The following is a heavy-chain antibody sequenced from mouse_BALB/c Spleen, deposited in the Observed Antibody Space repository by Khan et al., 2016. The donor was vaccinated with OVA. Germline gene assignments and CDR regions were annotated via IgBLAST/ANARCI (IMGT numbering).Heavy chain of an antibody. D-gene: IGHD2-2*01. V-gene: IGHV1S81*02. CDR2: INPSNGGT. CDR1: GYTFSSYY. J-gene: IGHJ3*01. CDR3: TRSGYASPFAY. Sequence: QVQLQQSGAELVKPGASVRLSCKASGYTFSSYYMYWVKQRPGQGLEWIGGINPSNGGTYFNEKFKTKATLTVDKSFSTAYMQLSCLASEDSAGCYCTRSGYASPFAYWGRGTLVTVSA.